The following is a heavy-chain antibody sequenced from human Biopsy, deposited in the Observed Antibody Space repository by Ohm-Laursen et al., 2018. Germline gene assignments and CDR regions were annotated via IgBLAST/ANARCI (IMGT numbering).Heavy chain of an antibody. D-gene: IGHD4-17*01. Sequence: SSVKVSCKAYGGTVSRYAVSWVRQAPGQGLEWMGGIIPVFGLATYAQRLQGRVSITADTSTNTAYMELSSLRSDDTAVYFCARGLPTEYGDYFSLDYWGQGTLVIVSS. CDR2: IIPVFGLA. CDR1: GGTVSRYA. CDR3: ARGLPTEYGDYFSLDY. J-gene: IGHJ4*02. V-gene: IGHV1-69*17.